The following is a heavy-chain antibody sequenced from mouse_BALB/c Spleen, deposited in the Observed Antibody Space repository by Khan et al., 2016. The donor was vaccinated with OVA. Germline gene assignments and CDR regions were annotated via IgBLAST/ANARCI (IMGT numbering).Heavy chain of an antibody. CDR2: MIYTGYT. CDR3: ARSTYWYAVAY. D-gene: IGHD2-14*01. J-gene: IGHJ3*01. Sequence: EVQLQESGPSLVKPSQTLSLTCSVTGDSITSGYWSWIRKFPGNKLEYMGYMIYTGYTYYNPSLKSRISITRHTSKNQYYLQLNSVTTEDTATDYCARSTYWYAVAYWGQGTLVTVSA. V-gene: IGHV3-8*02. CDR1: GDSITSGY.